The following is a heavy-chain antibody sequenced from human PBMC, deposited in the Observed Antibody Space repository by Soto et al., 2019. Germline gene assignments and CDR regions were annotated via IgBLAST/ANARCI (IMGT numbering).Heavy chain of an antibody. CDR2: IIPIFGTA. CDR3: ARQKSSGYYYYYYGMDV. Sequence: SVKVSCKASGGTFSSYAISWVRQAPGQGLEWMGGIIPIFGTANYAQKFQGRVTITADESTSTAYMELSSLRSEDTAVYYCARQKSSGYYYYYYGMDVWGQGTTVTVSS. D-gene: IGHD6-25*01. CDR1: GGTFSSYA. V-gene: IGHV1-69*13. J-gene: IGHJ6*02.